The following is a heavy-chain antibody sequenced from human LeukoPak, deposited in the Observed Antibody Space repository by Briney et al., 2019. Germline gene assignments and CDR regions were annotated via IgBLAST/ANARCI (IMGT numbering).Heavy chain of an antibody. D-gene: IGHD5-18*01. CDR2: IGGSGSTT. CDR3: AKDTASSWWYFDL. CDR1: GFPFSSYA. Sequence: GSLRLSCAASGFPFSSYAMSWVRQAPGKGLEWVSAIGGSGSTTYYADPVKGQFTISRDNSKNTLYLQTNSLRAEDTAVYYCAKDTASSWWYFDLWGRGTLVTVSS. J-gene: IGHJ2*01. V-gene: IGHV3-23*01.